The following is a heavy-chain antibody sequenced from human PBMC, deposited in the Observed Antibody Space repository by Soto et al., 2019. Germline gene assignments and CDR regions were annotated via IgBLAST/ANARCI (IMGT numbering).Heavy chain of an antibody. D-gene: IGHD3-10*01. Sequence: GESLNTSFQGSGYRFPYYLIGWVRQMPGKGLEWVGIIYPGDSDTRYSPSFECQVTISADKSITTAYLQWSSLKASDTAMYYCARRVRGVISNYFDYWGQGTLVTVSS. J-gene: IGHJ4*02. V-gene: IGHV5-51*01. CDR2: IYPGDSDT. CDR3: ARRVRGVISNYFDY. CDR1: GYRFPYYL.